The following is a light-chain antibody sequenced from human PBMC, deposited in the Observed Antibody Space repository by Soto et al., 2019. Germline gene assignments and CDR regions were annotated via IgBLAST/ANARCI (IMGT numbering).Light chain of an antibody. Sequence: DIQMTQSPSTLSASVGDRVTITCRASQSIHIWLAWYQQEAGKAPKVLIWDASSLQGGVPSRFSGSGSGTEFTLTIRSLQPDDSGTYYCQQYNGYSTWTFGQGTRWIS. CDR3: QQYNGYSTWT. J-gene: IGKJ1*01. CDR1: QSIHIW. V-gene: IGKV1-5*01. CDR2: DAS.